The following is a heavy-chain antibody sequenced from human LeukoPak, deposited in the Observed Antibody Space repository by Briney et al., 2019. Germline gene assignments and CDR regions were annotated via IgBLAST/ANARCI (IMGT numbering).Heavy chain of an antibody. D-gene: IGHD6-13*01. V-gene: IGHV4-38-2*02. CDR3: ARVGSSWYWHY. J-gene: IGHJ4*02. CDR1: GYSISSGFF. CDR2: IHHSGST. Sequence: SETLSLTCTVSGYSISSGFFWGWIRQPPGKGLEWIASIHHSGSTYYNPSLKSRVTISVDKSKNQFSLKLSSVTAADTAVYYCARVGSSWYWHYWGQGTLDTVSS.